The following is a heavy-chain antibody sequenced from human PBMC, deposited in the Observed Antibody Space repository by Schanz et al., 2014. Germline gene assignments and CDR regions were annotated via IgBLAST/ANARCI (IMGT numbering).Heavy chain of an antibody. Sequence: QVQLVQSEAEVKKPGSSVKVSCKASGGTFSSDTFSWVRQAPGQGLEWMGWISTSNGNTNYIQKLQGRVTMTTDTSTSTAYMELRSLRSDDTAVYYCARDRRRYCSTASCLHDNWFDPWGQGTLVIVSS. CDR1: GGTFSSDT. CDR2: ISTSNGNT. J-gene: IGHJ5*02. V-gene: IGHV1-18*01. CDR3: ARDRRRYCSTASCLHDNWFDP. D-gene: IGHD2-2*01.